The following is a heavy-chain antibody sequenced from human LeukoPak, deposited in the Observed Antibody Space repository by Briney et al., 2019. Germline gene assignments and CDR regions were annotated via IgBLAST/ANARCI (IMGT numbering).Heavy chain of an antibody. D-gene: IGHD5-18*01. Sequence: SETLSLTCTVSGGSISSYYWSWIRQPPGKGLEWIGYIYYSGSTNYNPSLKSRVTISVDTSKNQFSLKLSSVTAADTAVYYCARVLRVQLHYYYYYYMDVWGKGTTVTVSS. V-gene: IGHV4-59*01. J-gene: IGHJ6*03. CDR3: ARVLRVQLHYYYYYYMDV. CDR1: GGSISSYY. CDR2: IYYSGST.